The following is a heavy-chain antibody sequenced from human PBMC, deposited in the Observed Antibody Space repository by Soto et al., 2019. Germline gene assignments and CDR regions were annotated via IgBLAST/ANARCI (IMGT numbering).Heavy chain of an antibody. D-gene: IGHD6-25*01. CDR2: IFYTGSP. CDR1: GGSINSGDYY. CDR3: AGEPKGGPAAGAIEI. V-gene: IGHV4-30-4*01. Sequence: QVQLQESGPGLVKPSQTLSLTCTVSGGSINSGDYYWTWIRQPPGKDLEWIGFIFYTGSPYYNPSLKSRIATSVDTSENQFSLNLTSVTAADTAVYFCAGEPKGGPAAGAIEIWGQGTMVTVSS. J-gene: IGHJ3*02.